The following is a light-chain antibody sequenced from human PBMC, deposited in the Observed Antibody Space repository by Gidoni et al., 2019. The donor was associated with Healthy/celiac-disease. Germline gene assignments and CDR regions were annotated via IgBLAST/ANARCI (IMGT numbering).Light chain of an antibody. Sequence: DAVMSQSPLPLPDTLGQPAYISCRSSQSLVYSDGNTSLTWFQQRPGQSPRRLIYKVSNRDSGVPDGYRGSGSGSDFTLQNSRVGAEDVGVYYCMQGTRWLWTFGQGTKVEIK. CDR2: KVS. CDR1: QSLVYSDGNTS. CDR3: MQGTRWLWT. V-gene: IGKV2-30*01. J-gene: IGKJ1*01.